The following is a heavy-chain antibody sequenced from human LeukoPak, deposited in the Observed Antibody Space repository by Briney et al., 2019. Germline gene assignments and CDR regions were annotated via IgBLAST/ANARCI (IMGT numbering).Heavy chain of an antibody. D-gene: IGHD2-21*01. CDR3: AREWGLIAVAGGPGY. Sequence: PGGSQRLSCVASGFTFSKYGMHWVRQAPGKGLQWLAIIWYDGHNNYYADSVKGRFTISRDNSKNTLFLGMNDLKAEDTAVYYCAREWGLIAVAGGPGYWGQGTLVTVSS. V-gene: IGHV3-33*01. CDR2: IWYDGHNN. CDR1: GFTFSKYG. J-gene: IGHJ4*02.